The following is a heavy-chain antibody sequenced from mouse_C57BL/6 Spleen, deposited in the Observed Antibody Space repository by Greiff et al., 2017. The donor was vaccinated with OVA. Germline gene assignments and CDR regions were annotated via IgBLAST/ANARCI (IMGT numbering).Heavy chain of an antibody. Sequence: QVQLKQSGAELARPGASVKMSCKASGYPFTSYTMHWVKQRLGQGLEWFGYMNPSSGYTKYNQKFKDKATLTADKSSSTAYMQLSSLTSEDSAVYYCARDWGANYWGQGTTLTVSS. J-gene: IGHJ2*01. CDR1: GYPFTSYT. CDR2: MNPSSGYT. CDR3: ARDWGANY. V-gene: IGHV1-4*01.